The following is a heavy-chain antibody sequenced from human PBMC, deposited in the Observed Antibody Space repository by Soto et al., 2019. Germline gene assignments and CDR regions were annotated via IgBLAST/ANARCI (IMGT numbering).Heavy chain of an antibody. D-gene: IGHD3-3*01. J-gene: IGHJ6*03. CDR2: ISSSSSYI. V-gene: IGHV3-21*01. CDR1: GFTFSSYS. CDR3: ARDFLDLRQYYYYYMDV. Sequence: PGGSLRLSCAASGFTFSSYSMNWARQAPGKGLEWVSSISSSSSYIYYADSVKGRFTISRDNAKNSLYLQMNSLRAEDTAVYYCARDFLDLRQYYYYYMDVWGKGTTVTVSS.